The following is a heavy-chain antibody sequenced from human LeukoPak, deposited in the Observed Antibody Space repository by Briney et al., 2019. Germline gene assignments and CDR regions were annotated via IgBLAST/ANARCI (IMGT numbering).Heavy chain of an antibody. CDR3: ARSIVATNGGDYFDY. CDR1: GYTFTSYG. Sequence: GASVKVSCKASGYTFTSYGISWVRQAPGQGLEWMGWISAYNGNTNYAQKLQGRVTMTTDTSTSTAYMELRSLRSDDTAVYYCARSIVATNGGDYFDYWGQGTLVTVSS. J-gene: IGHJ4*02. D-gene: IGHD3-16*01. CDR2: ISAYNGNT. V-gene: IGHV1-18*01.